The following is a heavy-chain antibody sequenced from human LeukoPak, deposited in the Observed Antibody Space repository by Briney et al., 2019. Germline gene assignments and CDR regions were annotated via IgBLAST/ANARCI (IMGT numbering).Heavy chain of an antibody. CDR2: IYHSGST. D-gene: IGHD6-13*01. J-gene: IGHJ4*02. CDR1: GGSISSYY. CDR3: ARGSPGYRIAAAGRPMDY. Sequence: PSETLSLTCTVSGGSISSYYWGWIRQPPGKGLEWSGSIYHSGSTYYNPSLKSRVTISVDTSKNQFSLKLSSVTAADTAVYYCARGSPGYRIAAAGRPMDYWGQGTLVTVSS. V-gene: IGHV4-39*07.